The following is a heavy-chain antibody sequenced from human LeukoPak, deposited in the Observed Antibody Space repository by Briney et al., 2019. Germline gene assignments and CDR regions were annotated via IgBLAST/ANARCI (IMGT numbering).Heavy chain of an antibody. V-gene: IGHV3-11*04. D-gene: IGHD4-17*01. CDR2: ISSSGSTI. J-gene: IGHJ6*03. CDR3: ARGGRDYRGEYYYYYMDV. CDR1: GFTFSDYY. Sequence: PGGSLRLSCATSGFTFSDYYMSWIRQAPGKGLEWVSYISSSGSTIYYADSVKGRFTISRDNAKNSPYLQMNSLRAEDTAVYYCARGGRDYRGEYYYYYMDVWGKGTTVTVSS.